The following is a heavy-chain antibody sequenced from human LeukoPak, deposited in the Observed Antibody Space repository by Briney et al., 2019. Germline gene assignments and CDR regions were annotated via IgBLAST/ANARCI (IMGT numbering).Heavy chain of an antibody. Sequence: SETLSLTCTVSGGSISSYYWSWIRQPPGKGLEWIGYIYYSGSTNYNPSLKSRVTISVDTSRNQFSLKLSSVTAADTAVYHCARIVGGRYYYGSGSYYGAFDIWGQGTMVTVSS. CDR3: ARIVGGRYYYGSGSYYGAFDI. D-gene: IGHD3-10*01. CDR1: GGSISSYY. V-gene: IGHV4-59*01. CDR2: IYYSGST. J-gene: IGHJ3*02.